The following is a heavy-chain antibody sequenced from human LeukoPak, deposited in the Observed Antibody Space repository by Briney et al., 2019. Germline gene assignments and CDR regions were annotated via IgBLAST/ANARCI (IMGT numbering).Heavy chain of an antibody. J-gene: IGHJ6*02. D-gene: IGHD6-13*01. Sequence: GGSLRLSCAASGFTFSSYAMSWIRQAPGKGLEWVSYISSSGSTIYYADSVKGRFTISRDNAKNSLYLQMNSLRAEDTAVYYCARAAAGVRYGMDVWGQGTTVTASS. V-gene: IGHV3-11*01. CDR3: ARAAAGVRYGMDV. CDR2: ISSSGSTI. CDR1: GFTFSSYA.